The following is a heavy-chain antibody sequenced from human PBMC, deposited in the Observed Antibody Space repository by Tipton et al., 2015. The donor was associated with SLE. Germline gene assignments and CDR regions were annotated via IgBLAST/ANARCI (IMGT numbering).Heavy chain of an antibody. J-gene: IGHJ2*01. CDR2: FYPAGST. Sequence: TLSLTCTVSGDSISNYYWSWMRQSAGKGLEWMGRFYPAGSTRYNPSFKSRVTLSADTSKNQLSLMLNSVTAADTAVYYFARGVRIAVVKGWYFDLWGRGTLVTVSS. D-gene: IGHD6-19*01. CDR1: GDSISNYY. V-gene: IGHV4-4*07. CDR3: ARGVRIAVVKGWYFDL.